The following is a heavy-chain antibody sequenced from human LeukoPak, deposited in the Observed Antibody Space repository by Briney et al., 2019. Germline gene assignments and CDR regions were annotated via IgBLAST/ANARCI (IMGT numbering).Heavy chain of an antibody. V-gene: IGHV4-34*11. Sequence: SETLSLTCAVYGGSFSGYYWSWIRQPPGKGLEWIGYIYYSGSANYNPSPKSRVTISVDTSKNQFSLKLSSVTAADTAVYYCARDRKAVGATAWGFDPWGQGTLVTVSS. D-gene: IGHD1-26*01. CDR2: IYYSGSA. J-gene: IGHJ5*02. CDR1: GGSFSGYY. CDR3: ARDRKAVGATAWGFDP.